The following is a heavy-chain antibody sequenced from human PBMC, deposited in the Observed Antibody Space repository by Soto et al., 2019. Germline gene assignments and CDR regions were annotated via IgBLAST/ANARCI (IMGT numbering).Heavy chain of an antibody. V-gene: IGHV3-11*05. J-gene: IGHJ6*02. CDR1: GFTFSDYY. D-gene: IGHD3-9*01. CDR2: ISSSSSYT. CDR3: ARGYYDIDYGMDV. Sequence: QVQLVESGGGLVKPGGSLRLSCAASGFTFSDYYMSWIRQAPGKGLEWVSYISSSSSYTNYADSVKGRFTISRYNAKNSLYLQMNSLRAEDTAVYYCARGYYDIDYGMDVWGQGTTVTVSS.